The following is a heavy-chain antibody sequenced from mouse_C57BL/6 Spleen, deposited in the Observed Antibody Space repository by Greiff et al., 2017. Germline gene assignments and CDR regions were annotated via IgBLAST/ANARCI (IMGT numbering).Heavy chain of an antibody. J-gene: IGHJ3*01. Sequence: QLQQPGAELVRPGSSVKLSCKASGYTFTSYWMHSVKPMPIQGLEWIGNIDPSDSETHTNQKVKDKATLTVDKSSSTAYMQLSSLTSEDSAVYYCARKDYGNEGFAYWGQGTLVTVCA. CDR1: GYTFTSYW. V-gene: IGHV1-52*01. CDR2: IDPSDSET. D-gene: IGHD2-1*01. CDR3: ARKDYGNEGFAY.